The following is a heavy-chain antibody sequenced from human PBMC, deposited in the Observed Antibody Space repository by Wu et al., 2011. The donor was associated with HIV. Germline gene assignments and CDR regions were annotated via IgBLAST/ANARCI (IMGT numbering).Heavy chain of an antibody. V-gene: IGHV1-18*01. D-gene: IGHD5-12*01. Sequence: QVQLVQSGAEVKKPGASVKVSCKSSGYSFTRFDITWVRQAPGQGLEWMGWISVHNGDTNYAQKLQGRVTMTTDTSTSTAYMELRSLRSDDTAVYYCARDRMDRGYSGYDFPTFDYWGQGTLLTVSS. CDR2: ISVHNGDT. CDR1: GYSFTRFD. J-gene: IGHJ4*02. CDR3: ARDRMDRGYSGYDFPTFDY.